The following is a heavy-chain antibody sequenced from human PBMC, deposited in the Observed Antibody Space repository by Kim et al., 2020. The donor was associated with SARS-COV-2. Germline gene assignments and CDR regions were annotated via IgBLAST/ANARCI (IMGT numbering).Heavy chain of an antibody. CDR1: GFSFSDYA. J-gene: IGHJ3*02. D-gene: IGHD6-19*01. CDR2: ISWNSGSI. Sequence: GGSLRLSCAASGFSFSDYAMNWVRQAPGKGLEWVSGISWNSGSICYADSVKGRFTISRDNAKNSLYLQMSSLRDEDTALYYCAKDLKIAVAGSRAFNTWGQGTMVTVSS. CDR3: AKDLKIAVAGSRAFNT. V-gene: IGHV3-9*01.